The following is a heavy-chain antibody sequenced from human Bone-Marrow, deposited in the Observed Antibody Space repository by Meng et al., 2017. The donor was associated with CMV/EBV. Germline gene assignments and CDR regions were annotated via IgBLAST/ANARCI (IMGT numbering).Heavy chain of an antibody. D-gene: IGHD2-15*01. J-gene: IGHJ5*01. CDR2: MSESGAVT. CDR3: TEDLGKTKLTSNQVVPDS. V-gene: IGHV3-23*01. CDR1: GFTFSNHA. Sequence: GGSLRLSCAASGFTFSNHAMSWFRQAPGKGREWVSSMSESGAVTYYADNVKGRFTISREISKNTLLLKMNSLRVGDTAMYYFTEDLGKTKLTSNQVVPDSWGQGTLVTVSS.